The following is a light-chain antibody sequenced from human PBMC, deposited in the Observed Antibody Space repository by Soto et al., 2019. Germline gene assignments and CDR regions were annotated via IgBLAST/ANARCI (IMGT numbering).Light chain of an antibody. CDR2: ANN. CDR1: SSTIGAGYD. CDR3: HSYHTSLTGV. V-gene: IGLV1-40*01. J-gene: IGLJ1*01. Sequence: QSVLTQPPSVSGTPGQTVTISCTGSSSTIGAGYDVHWYQQFPGTAPKLLVFANNNRPAGVPDRFSGSKSGTSASLAITGLQAEDEATYYCHSYHTSLTGVFGTGTKLTVL.